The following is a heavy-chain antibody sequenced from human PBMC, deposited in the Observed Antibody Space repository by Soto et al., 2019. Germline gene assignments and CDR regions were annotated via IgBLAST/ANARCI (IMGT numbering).Heavy chain of an antibody. J-gene: IGHJ4*02. CDR1: GFSFSSYW. CDR2: SNLDGNTT. Sequence: EVQLVQSGGGLVQPGGSLRLSCAASGFSFSSYWMHWFRQAPGKGPVWVSQSNLDGNTTNYADSVKGRFTISRDNAENTLYRHMNSLRAEDTAVYYCAKDVSWGQSDYWGEGTLVSVSS. CDR3: AKDVSWGQSDY. V-gene: IGHV3-74*01. D-gene: IGHD3-16*01.